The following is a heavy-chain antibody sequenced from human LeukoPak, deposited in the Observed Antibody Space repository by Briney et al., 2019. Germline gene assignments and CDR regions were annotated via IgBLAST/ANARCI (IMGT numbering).Heavy chain of an antibody. CDR2: IIPIFGTA. Sequence: SVKVSCKASGGTFISYAISWVRQAPGQGLEWMGGIIPIFGTANYAQKFQGRVTITADESTSTAYMELSSLRSEDTAVYYCARCTYSSGWANAFDIWGQGTMATVSS. CDR1: GGTFISYA. J-gene: IGHJ3*02. V-gene: IGHV1-69*13. CDR3: ARCTYSSGWANAFDI. D-gene: IGHD6-19*01.